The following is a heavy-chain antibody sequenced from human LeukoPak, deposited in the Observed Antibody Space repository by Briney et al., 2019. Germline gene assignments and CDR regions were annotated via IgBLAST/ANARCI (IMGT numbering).Heavy chain of an antibody. D-gene: IGHD3-22*01. J-gene: IGHJ1*01. Sequence: GESLKISCKGSKYSFINYWIGWVRQMPGKGLEWMGIIYPGDSDTKYSPSFQGQVTMSADKSISTAYLQWSSLKASGSAMYYCALYSDSSGYYFQHWGQGTLVTVSS. CDR2: IYPGDSDT. CDR1: KYSFINYW. V-gene: IGHV5-51*01. CDR3: ALYSDSSGYYFQH.